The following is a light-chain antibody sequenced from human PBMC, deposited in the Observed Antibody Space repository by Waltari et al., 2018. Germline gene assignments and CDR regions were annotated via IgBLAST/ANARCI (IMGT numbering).Light chain of an antibody. J-gene: IGKJ2*01. Sequence: VLTQSPGTLSLSPGERATLSCRANESVSSSYLAWYQHKPGQAPRLLIYGASSRAACIPERFRGSGAGTDFTHTISILEPEDYAVYYCHRYSRSYTFGQGTKLEIK. CDR1: ESVSSSY. V-gene: IGKV3-20*01. CDR2: GAS. CDR3: HRYSRSYT.